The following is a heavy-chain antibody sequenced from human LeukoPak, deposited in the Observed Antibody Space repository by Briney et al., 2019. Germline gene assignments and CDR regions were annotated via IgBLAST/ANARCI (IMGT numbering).Heavy chain of an antibody. J-gene: IGHJ6*04. Sequence: GGSLRLSCAASGFTFSSYSMNWVRQAPGKGLEWVSYISSSGSTIYYADSVKGRFTIPRDNAKNSLYLQMNSLRAEDTAVYYCAELGITMIGGVWGKGTTVTISS. V-gene: IGHV3-48*04. D-gene: IGHD3-10*02. CDR1: GFTFSSYS. CDR3: AELGITMIGGV. CDR2: ISSSGSTI.